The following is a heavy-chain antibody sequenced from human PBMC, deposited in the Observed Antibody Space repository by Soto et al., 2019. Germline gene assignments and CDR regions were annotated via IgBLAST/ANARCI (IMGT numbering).Heavy chain of an antibody. J-gene: IGHJ6*02. CDR2: IYNSATT. V-gene: IGHV4-39*01. D-gene: IGHD3-3*01. CDR1: GGSVNSTNYY. CDR3: ARHERTVAIFGVIRDYYYGMDV. Sequence: SETLSLTCPVSGGSVNSTNYYWGWIRQPPGKGLEWIGSIYNSATTYYNPSLKSRVTISVDTSKNQFSLKLSSVTAADTAVYYCARHERTVAIFGVIRDYYYGMDVWGQGTTVTVSS.